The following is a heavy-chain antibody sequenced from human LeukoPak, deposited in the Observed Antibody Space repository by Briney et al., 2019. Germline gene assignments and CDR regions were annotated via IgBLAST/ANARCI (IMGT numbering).Heavy chain of an antibody. D-gene: IGHD6-19*01. CDR2: IYPGDSDT. J-gene: IGHJ3*02. CDR3: AKGLVLDAFDI. V-gene: IGHV5-51*01. CDR1: GSSFTSYW. Sequence: PGESLQISCQGSGSSFTSYWIGWVRQLPGKGLEWMGIIYPGDSDTRYSPSFQGQVTISADKSISTAYLQWSSLKASDTAMYYCAKGLVLDAFDIWGQGTMVTVSS.